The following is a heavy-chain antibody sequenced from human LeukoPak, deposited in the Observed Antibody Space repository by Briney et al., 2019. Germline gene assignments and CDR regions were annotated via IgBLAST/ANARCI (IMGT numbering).Heavy chain of an antibody. Sequence: PGGSLRLSCVASGFTFRSYEMNWVRQAPGKGLEWVSYISGGGETMYYRDSVKGRFTTSRDNAKNSVYLQMNSLRDEDTAVYYCVRVTGSPQTFDMWGQGTMVTVSS. CDR1: GFTFRSYE. D-gene: IGHD2-15*01. J-gene: IGHJ3*02. CDR2: ISGGGETM. V-gene: IGHV3-48*03. CDR3: VRVTGSPQTFDM.